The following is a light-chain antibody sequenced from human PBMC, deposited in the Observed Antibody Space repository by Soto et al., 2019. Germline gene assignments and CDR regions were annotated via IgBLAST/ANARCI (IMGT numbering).Light chain of an antibody. CDR1: RSDVCAYNY. Sequence: QSALTQPASVSGSPGQSIAISCTGTRSDVCAYNYVSWYQQHPGKAPKLMISEVTNRPSGLSDRFSGSKSGNTASLTISGLQAEDEADYYCSSFTSRFTFVFGTGTKVTVL. J-gene: IGLJ1*01. CDR2: EVT. CDR3: SSFTSRFTFV. V-gene: IGLV2-14*01.